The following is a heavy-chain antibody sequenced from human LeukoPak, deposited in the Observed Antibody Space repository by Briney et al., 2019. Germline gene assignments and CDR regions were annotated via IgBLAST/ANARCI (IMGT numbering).Heavy chain of an antibody. Sequence: GASVKVSCKVSGSTLSKISICRMRHAPGKGLEWMGSFGHQDGETVHAQKFQARFNMTVDTATDTAYMEMSSLISEGTAVYYCATGAIVYDYWGQGTLVTVSS. J-gene: IGHJ4*02. CDR2: FGHQDGET. D-gene: IGHD3-9*01. CDR3: ATGAIVYDY. CDR1: GSTLSKIS. V-gene: IGHV1-24*01.